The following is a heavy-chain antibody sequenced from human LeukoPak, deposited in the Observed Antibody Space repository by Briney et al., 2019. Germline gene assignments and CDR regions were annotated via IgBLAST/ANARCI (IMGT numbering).Heavy chain of an antibody. J-gene: IGHJ4*02. CDR3: AKDQRWFSDSSGYYNNDY. V-gene: IGHV3-30*18. D-gene: IGHD3-22*01. CDR1: GFTFSSYG. CDR2: IAYDGSNK. Sequence: PGGSLRLSCAASGFTFSSYGMHWVRQTPGKGLEWVAVIAYDGSNKYYADSVKGRFTISRDNSKNTLYLQMNSLRAEDTAVYYCAKDQRWFSDSSGYYNNDYWGQGTLVTVSS.